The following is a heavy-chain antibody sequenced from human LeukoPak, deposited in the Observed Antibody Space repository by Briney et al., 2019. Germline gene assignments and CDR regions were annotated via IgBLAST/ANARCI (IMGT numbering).Heavy chain of an antibody. CDR2: ISWNSGSI. CDR3: AKALVATITWSWFDP. V-gene: IGHV3-9*01. Sequence: GRSLRLSCAASGFTFDDYAMHWVRQAPGKGLEWVSGISWNSGSIGYADSVKGRFTISRDNAKNSLYLQMNSLRAEDTALYYCAKALVATITWSWFDPWGQGTLVTVS. J-gene: IGHJ5*02. D-gene: IGHD5-12*01. CDR1: GFTFDDYA.